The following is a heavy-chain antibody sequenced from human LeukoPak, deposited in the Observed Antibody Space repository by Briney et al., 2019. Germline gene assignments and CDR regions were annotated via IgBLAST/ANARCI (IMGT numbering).Heavy chain of an antibody. V-gene: IGHV3-74*01. J-gene: IGHJ4*02. CDR2: MIGDGSST. CDR3: ARSFSNTVRGVGDS. CDR1: GFTFDDYA. Sequence: PGGSLRLSCAASGFTFDDYAMHWVRQAPGKGLMWVSRMIGDGSSTNYADSVKGRFTISRDNAKNTLYLQMNSLRVEDTALYYWARSFSNTVRGVGDSWGQGTLVTVSS. D-gene: IGHD3-10*01.